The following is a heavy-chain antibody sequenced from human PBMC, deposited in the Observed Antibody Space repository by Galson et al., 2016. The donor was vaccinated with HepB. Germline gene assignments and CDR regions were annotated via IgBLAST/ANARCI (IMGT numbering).Heavy chain of an antibody. J-gene: IGHJ6*02. CDR1: GLSIITYG. D-gene: IGHD5-24*01. Sequence: SLRLSCAASGLSIITYGMNWVRQAPGKGLEWVAIMSYDGSHEYYADSVKGRFTISRDNSKNTLYLQMNSLRVEDTAVYYCPKDNRWRGGGMDVWGQGTTVIVSS. CDR2: MSYDGSHE. CDR3: PKDNRWRGGGMDV. V-gene: IGHV3-30*18.